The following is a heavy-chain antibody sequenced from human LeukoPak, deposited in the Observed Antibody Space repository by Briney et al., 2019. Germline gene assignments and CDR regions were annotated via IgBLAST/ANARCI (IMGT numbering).Heavy chain of an antibody. V-gene: IGHV3-23*01. Sequence: PGGSLRLSCAVSGIILSNYGMSWVRPAPGKGLDGVAGISGSGGGRTYADTVKGRFTIYRDNSKSTLYLQMNSLRGEDTAVYFCAKRGVVIRIFLVGFHKEAYYFDSWGQGALVTVSS. D-gene: IGHD3-10*01. CDR3: AKRGVVIRIFLVGFHKEAYYFDS. CDR2: ISGSGGGR. J-gene: IGHJ4*02. CDR1: GIILSNYG.